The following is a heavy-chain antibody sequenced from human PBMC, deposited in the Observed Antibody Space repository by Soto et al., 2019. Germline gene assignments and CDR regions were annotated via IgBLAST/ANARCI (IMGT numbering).Heavy chain of an antibody. CDR3: ARDNGGNTVDY. CDR1: GGSVSSGSYY. D-gene: IGHD4-17*01. CDR2: IYYSGST. Sequence: PSETLSLTCTVSGGSVSSGSYYWSWIRQPPGKGLEWIGYIYYSGSTNYNPSLKSRVTISVDTSKNQFSLKLSSVTAADTAVYYCARDNGGNTVDYWGQGTLVTVSS. J-gene: IGHJ4*02. V-gene: IGHV4-61*01.